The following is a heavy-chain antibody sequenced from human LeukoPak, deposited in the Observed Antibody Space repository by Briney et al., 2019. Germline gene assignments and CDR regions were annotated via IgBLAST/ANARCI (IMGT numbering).Heavy chain of an antibody. CDR2: IYTSGST. D-gene: IGHD1-26*01. CDR1: GGSISSGSYY. V-gene: IGHV4-61*02. J-gene: IGHJ3*02. Sequence: SETLSLTCTVSGGSISSGSYYWSWIRQPAGKGLEWIGRIYTSGSTNYNPSLKSRVTISVDTSKNQFSLKLSSVTAADTAVYHCARDRAIVGATPDAFDIWGQGTMVTVSS. CDR3: ARDRAIVGATPDAFDI.